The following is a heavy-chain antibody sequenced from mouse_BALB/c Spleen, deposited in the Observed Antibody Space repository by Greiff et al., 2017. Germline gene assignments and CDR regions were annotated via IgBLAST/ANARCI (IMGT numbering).Heavy chain of an antibody. CDR2: ISSGGSYT. CDR3: ARHDYYDDGAWFAY. Sequence: DVKLVESGGDLVKPGGSLKLSCAASGFTFSSYGMSWVRQTPDKRLEWVATISSGGSYTYYPDSVKGRFTISRDNATNTLYLQMSSLKSEDTAMYYCARHDYYDDGAWFAYWGQGTLVTVSA. D-gene: IGHD1-1*01. J-gene: IGHJ3*01. V-gene: IGHV5-6*02. CDR1: GFTFSSYG.